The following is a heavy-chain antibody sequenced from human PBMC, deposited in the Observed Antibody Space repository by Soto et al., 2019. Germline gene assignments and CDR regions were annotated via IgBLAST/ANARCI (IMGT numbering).Heavy chain of an antibody. Sequence: QVQLQESGPGLVKPSETLSLTCTVSGGSISSYYWSWIRQPPGKGLEWIGYIYYSGSANYNPSLNSRVTISVDTSKNQFSLKLSSVTAADTAVYYCAREETMVRGVTPLHGMDVWGQGTTVTVSS. CDR1: GGSISSYY. V-gene: IGHV4-59*01. CDR2: IYYSGSA. CDR3: AREETMVRGVTPLHGMDV. J-gene: IGHJ6*02. D-gene: IGHD3-10*01.